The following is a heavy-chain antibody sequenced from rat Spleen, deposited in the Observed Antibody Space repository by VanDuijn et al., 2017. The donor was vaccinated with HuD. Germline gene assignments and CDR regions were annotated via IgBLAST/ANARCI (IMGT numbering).Heavy chain of an antibody. CDR3: ARHDYSGDVDFEY. V-gene: IGHV2-13*01. Sequence: QVQLRESGPGLVQPSETLSLTCTVSGFSLTSYSVSWVRQPSGKGPEWMGVIWGNGNTNYNSAVQSRLSISRDTSKSQVFLKMNSLQPEDTGTYYCARHDYSGDVDFEYWGQGVRVTVSS. J-gene: IGHJ2*01. CDR2: IWGNGNT. CDR1: GFSLTSYS. D-gene: IGHD1-1*01.